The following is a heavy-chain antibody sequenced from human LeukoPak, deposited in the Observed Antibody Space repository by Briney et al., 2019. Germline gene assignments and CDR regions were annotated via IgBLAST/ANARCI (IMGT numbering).Heavy chain of an antibody. D-gene: IGHD5-24*01. CDR1: GFTFTSYA. J-gene: IGHJ6*03. V-gene: IGHV3-23*01. CDR2: ISSSGGTT. CDR3: AREKDVFPDYYYYYMDV. Sequence: GGSLRLSCAASGFTFTSYAMSWVRQAPGKGLEWVSAISSSGGTTYYADSVKGRFTISRDNAKNSLYLQMNSLRAEDTAVYYCAREKDVFPDYYYYYMDVWGKGTTVTVSS.